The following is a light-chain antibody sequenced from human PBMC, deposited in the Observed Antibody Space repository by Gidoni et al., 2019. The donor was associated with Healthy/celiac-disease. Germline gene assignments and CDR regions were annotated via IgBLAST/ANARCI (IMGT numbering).Light chain of an antibody. Sequence: DIVMTQSPDSLAVSLGERATINCKSSQSVLYSSNNKNYLAWYQQKPGQPPKLLIYWASTRESGVPDRFSGSGSGTDFTLHISSLQAEDVAVYYCQQYYSTPSYSFGQGTKLEIK. V-gene: IGKV4-1*01. CDR2: WAS. CDR1: QSVLYSSNNKNY. CDR3: QQYYSTPSYS. J-gene: IGKJ2*03.